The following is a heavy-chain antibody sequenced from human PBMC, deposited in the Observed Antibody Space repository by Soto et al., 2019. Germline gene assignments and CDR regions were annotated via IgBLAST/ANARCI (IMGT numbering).Heavy chain of an antibody. CDR1: GFIVSSSY. D-gene: IGHD4-4*01. Sequence: EVQLVESGGGLVQPGGSLRLSCAASGFIVSSSYMSWVRQAPGKGLEWVSIIYNDGSTYYADSVKGRFTISRDNSKNTLYLQILSLRAEDTAVYYCARDSYTRYWGQGTLVTVPS. CDR3: ARDSYTRY. V-gene: IGHV3-66*01. J-gene: IGHJ4*02. CDR2: IYNDGST.